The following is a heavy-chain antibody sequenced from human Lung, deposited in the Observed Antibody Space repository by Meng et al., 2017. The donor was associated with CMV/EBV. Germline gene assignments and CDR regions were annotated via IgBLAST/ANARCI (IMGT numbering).Heavy chain of an antibody. V-gene: IGHV4-30-4*01. D-gene: IGHD2-21*01. CDR3: VRYLYYLAGDGYYHDF. CDR1: SVGSGYSF. Sequence: SVGSGYSFCSWVRLPPGQGLGWGGYFLYSRDTYSIPSLQGRLTVTFDTSKNHFSLRLTSVTAADTAVYYCVRYLYYLAGDGYYHDFWGPGTLVTVSS. CDR2: FLYSRDT. J-gene: IGHJ4*02.